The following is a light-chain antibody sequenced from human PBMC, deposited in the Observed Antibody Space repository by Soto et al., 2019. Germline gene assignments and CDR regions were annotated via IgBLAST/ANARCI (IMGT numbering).Light chain of an antibody. J-gene: IGKJ1*01. CDR2: GAS. V-gene: IGKV3-20*01. CDR1: QSVSNNY. Sequence: EIVLTQPPVTLSLSPGERATLSCRASQSVSNNYLAWYQQKPGQAPRLLIYGASNRATGIPDRFSGSGSGTDLTLTISRLEPEDFAVYYCQQYGSSGTFGQGTKVDIK. CDR3: QQYGSSGT.